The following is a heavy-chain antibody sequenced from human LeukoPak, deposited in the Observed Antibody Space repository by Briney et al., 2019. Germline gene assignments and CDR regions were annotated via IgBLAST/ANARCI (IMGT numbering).Heavy chain of an antibody. CDR3: ASQGCGGDCPMSFDY. Sequence: SVKVSCKASGYTFTSYGISWVRQAPGQGLEWMGGIIPIFGTANYAQKFQGRVTITTDESTSTAYMELCSLRSEDTAVYYCASQGCGGDCPMSFDYWGQGTLVTVSS. J-gene: IGHJ4*02. CDR2: IIPIFGTA. CDR1: GYTFTSYG. D-gene: IGHD2-21*01. V-gene: IGHV1-69*05.